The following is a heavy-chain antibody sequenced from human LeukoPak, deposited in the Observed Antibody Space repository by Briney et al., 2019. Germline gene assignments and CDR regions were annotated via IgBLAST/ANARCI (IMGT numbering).Heavy chain of an antibody. CDR2: ISRSGEST. V-gene: IGHV3-23*01. J-gene: IGHJ4*02. CDR1: GLTFSNFG. CDR3: AKDYAVGSIDY. D-gene: IGHD3-16*01. Sequence: GGTLRLSCVASGLTFSNFGMSWVRQALGKGLEWVSSISRSGESTFYADSVRGRFTISRDNSKNTVSLQMESLRAEDTALYYCAKDYAVGSIDYWGQGTLVTVSS.